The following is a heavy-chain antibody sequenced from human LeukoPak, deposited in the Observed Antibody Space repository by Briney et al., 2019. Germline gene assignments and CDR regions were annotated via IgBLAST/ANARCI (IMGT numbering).Heavy chain of an antibody. Sequence: GGTLRLSCVASGLTFSSYAMSWVRQAPGKGLEWVSAISGSGGSTYYADSVKGRFTISRDNSKNTLYLQMNSLRAEDTAVYYCARSAAGTADYWGQGTLVTVSS. CDR2: ISGSGGST. J-gene: IGHJ4*02. CDR1: GLTFSSYA. V-gene: IGHV3-23*01. CDR3: ARSAAGTADY. D-gene: IGHD6-13*01.